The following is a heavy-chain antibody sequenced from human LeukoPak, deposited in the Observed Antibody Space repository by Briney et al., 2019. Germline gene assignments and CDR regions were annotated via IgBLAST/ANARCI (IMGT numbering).Heavy chain of an antibody. D-gene: IGHD2-15*01. CDR2: IQQDGSEK. CDR3: ARSNCRGGPCYRGVY. CDR1: GFTLRQYW. J-gene: IGHJ4*02. Sequence: GGALRLSCAASGFTLRQYWMGWVRQAPAKGLEGVAKIQQDGSEKYYVDSVKGRFTISRDNAENSLYLQMNSLRAEDTAVYYCARSNCRGGPCYRGVYWGQGTLVTVSS. V-gene: IGHV3-7*01.